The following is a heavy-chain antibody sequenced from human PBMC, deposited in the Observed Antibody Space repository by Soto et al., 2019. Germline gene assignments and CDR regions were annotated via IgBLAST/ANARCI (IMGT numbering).Heavy chain of an antibody. Sequence: QITLKESGPTLVKPTQTLTLTCAFSGFSLATDGLGVSWIRQSPGKALEWLALIYWSGDKRYSTSLKSRLTITKVTSGNQVVLIMTNLDPMDTATYYCVHETRWLQMDSWGQGVPVTVSS. D-gene: IGHD5-12*01. CDR2: IYWSGDK. CDR1: GFSLATDGLG. CDR3: VHETRWLQMDS. J-gene: IGHJ4*02. V-gene: IGHV2-5*01.